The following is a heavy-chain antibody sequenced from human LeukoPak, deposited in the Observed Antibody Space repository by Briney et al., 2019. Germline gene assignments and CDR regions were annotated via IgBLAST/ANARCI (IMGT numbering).Heavy chain of an antibody. J-gene: IGHJ6*03. CDR3: ARALGGYYGSGSYYSYYYYMDV. Sequence: SETLSLTCTVSGGSISSGSYYWSWIRQPAGKGLEWIGRIYTSGSTNYNPSLKSRVTISVDTSKNQFSLKLSSVTAADTAVYYCARALGGYYGSGSYYSYYYYMDVWGKGTTVTISS. CDR2: IYTSGST. D-gene: IGHD3-10*01. CDR1: GGSISSGSYY. V-gene: IGHV4-61*02.